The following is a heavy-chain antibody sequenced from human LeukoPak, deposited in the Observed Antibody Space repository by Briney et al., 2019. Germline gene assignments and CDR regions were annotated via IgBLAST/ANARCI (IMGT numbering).Heavy chain of an antibody. Sequence: SVKVFCKASGGTFSSYAISWVRQAPGQGLEWMGRIIPILGTANYAQKFQGRVTITADKSTSTAYMELSSLRSEDTAVYYCARVGQLSAVIDYWGQGTLVTVSS. CDR2: IIPILGTA. CDR1: GGTFSSYA. D-gene: IGHD5-18*01. CDR3: ARVGQLSAVIDY. V-gene: IGHV1-69*04. J-gene: IGHJ4*02.